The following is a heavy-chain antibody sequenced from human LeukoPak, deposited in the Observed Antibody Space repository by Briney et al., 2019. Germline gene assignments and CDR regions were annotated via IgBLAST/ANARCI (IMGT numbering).Heavy chain of an antibody. CDR1: GGYNTHYY. D-gene: IGHD3-22*01. V-gene: IGHV4-59*01. Sequence: SETLSLTCSVSGGYNTHYYWSWIRQPPGKGLEWIGYFYHSASTNYNPSLKSRVTISVDTSKNHFSLKLSSVTAADTAVYYCARGQWLPVFDFWGQGTLVTVSS. CDR3: ARGQWLPVFDF. J-gene: IGHJ4*02. CDR2: FYHSAST.